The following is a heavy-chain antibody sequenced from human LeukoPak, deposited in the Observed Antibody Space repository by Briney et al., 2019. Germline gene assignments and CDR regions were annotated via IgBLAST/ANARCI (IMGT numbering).Heavy chain of an antibody. CDR2: ISSSSSYI. Sequence: PGGSLRLSCAASGFTFSSYNMNWVRQAPGKGLEWVSFISSSSSYIYYADSVKGRFPISRYNAKNSLYLQMNSLRAEDTAVYYCARGSSGWRVAFDIWGQGTMVTVSS. J-gene: IGHJ3*02. V-gene: IGHV3-21*01. CDR1: GFTFSSYN. CDR3: ARGSSGWRVAFDI. D-gene: IGHD6-19*01.